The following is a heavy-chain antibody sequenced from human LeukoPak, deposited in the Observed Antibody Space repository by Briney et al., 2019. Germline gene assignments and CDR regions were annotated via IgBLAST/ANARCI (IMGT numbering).Heavy chain of an antibody. Sequence: SETLSLTCAVYGGSFSGYYWSWIRQPPGKGLEWIGEINHSGSTNYNPSLKSRVTISVDTSKNQFSLKLSSVTAADTAVYYCARDSTGYMDVWGKGTTVTVSS. J-gene: IGHJ6*03. CDR2: INHSGST. CDR3: ARDSTGYMDV. CDR1: GGSFSGYY. V-gene: IGHV4-34*01.